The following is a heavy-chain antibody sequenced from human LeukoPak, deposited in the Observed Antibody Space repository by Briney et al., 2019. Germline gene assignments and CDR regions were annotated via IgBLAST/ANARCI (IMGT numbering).Heavy chain of an antibody. CDR3: ARDGSIAVDSAYYYYGMDV. Sequence: GGSLRLSCAASGSTFRSYSVNGSRHAPGKGLEGVSSIISSSSYIYSAASVKGRFTISRDNAKNSLYLQMNSLRAEDTAVYYCARDGSIAVDSAYYYYGMDVWGQGTTVTVSS. CDR1: GSTFRSYS. CDR2: IISSSSYI. V-gene: IGHV3-21*01. J-gene: IGHJ6*02. D-gene: IGHD6-19*01.